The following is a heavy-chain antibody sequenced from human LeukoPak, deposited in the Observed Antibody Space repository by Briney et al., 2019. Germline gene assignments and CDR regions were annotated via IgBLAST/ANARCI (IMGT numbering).Heavy chain of an antibody. CDR1: GGSISSYY. Sequence: PSETLSLTCTVSGGSISSYYWSWIRQPAGKGLEWIGRIYTSGSTNYNPSLKSRVTMSVDTSKNQFSLKLSSVTAADTAVYYCARQFNYYDSSGYYGGWRGMDVCGQGTTVTVSS. J-gene: IGHJ6*02. CDR3: ARQFNYYDSSGYYGGWRGMDV. D-gene: IGHD3-22*01. V-gene: IGHV4-4*07. CDR2: IYTSGST.